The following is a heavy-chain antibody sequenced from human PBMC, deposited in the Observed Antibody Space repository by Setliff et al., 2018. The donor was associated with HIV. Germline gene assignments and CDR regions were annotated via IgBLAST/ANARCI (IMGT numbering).Heavy chain of an antibody. CDR2: IKSKTDGGTT. J-gene: IGHJ3*02. D-gene: IGHD6-6*01. CDR3: TTVLSVLAARESGPFDI. CDR1: GFSFSSYG. Sequence: GGSLRLSCAASGFSFSSYGMHWVRQAPGKGLEWVGRIKSKTDGGTTDYAAPVKGRFTISRDDSKNTLYLQMNSLKTEDTAVYYCTTVLSVLAARESGPFDIWGQGTMVTVSS. V-gene: IGHV3-15*01.